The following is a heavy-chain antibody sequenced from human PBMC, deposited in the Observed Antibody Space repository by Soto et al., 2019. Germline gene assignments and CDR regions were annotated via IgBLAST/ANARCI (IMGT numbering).Heavy chain of an antibody. J-gene: IGHJ4*02. CDR1: ELTSRSYA. Sequence: PGGSLKTSCAALELTSRSYAMPWVRQAPGKGLEWVAVISYDGSRKYYADSVKGRFTISRDNSNSTLYLQMSSLRADDTAEYYCACQYYYDGSDYYPLDYWGQGA. CDR3: ACQYYYDGSDYYPLDY. CDR2: ISYDGSRK. V-gene: IGHV3-30-3*01. D-gene: IGHD3-22*01.